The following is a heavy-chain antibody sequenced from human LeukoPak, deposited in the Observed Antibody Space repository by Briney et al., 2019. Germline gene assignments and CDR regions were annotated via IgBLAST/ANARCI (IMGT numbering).Heavy chain of an antibody. CDR3: SRSLDY. CDR1: GFNLSTYG. J-gene: IGHJ4*02. CDR2: IKQDGSEK. Sequence: GGSLRLSCAASGFNLSTYGMHWVRQAPGKRMEWVANIKQDGSEKHYADSVKGRFTISRDNAKNSLFLQMSGLRAEDTAVYYCSRSLDYWGQGALVTVSS. V-gene: IGHV3-7*01.